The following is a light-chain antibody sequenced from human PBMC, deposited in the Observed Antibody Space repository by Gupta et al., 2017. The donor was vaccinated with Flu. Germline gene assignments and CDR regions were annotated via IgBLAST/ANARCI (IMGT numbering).Light chain of an antibody. Sequence: QSALTQPASVSGSPGQSITIYCTGTSSDVGGYNYVSWYQQHPGKAPKLIIYEVTNRPSGVSNRFSGSKSGNTASLSISGLQAEDEADYYCSSYTTTTLVFGTGTKVTVL. CDR3: SSYTTTTLV. CDR2: EVT. V-gene: IGLV2-14*01. CDR1: SSDVGGYNY. J-gene: IGLJ1*01.